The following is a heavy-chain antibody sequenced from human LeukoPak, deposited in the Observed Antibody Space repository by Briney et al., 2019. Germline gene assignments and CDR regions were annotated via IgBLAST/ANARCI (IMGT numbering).Heavy chain of an antibody. CDR3: AKDTPSRGEDAFDI. J-gene: IGHJ3*02. CDR2: ISSSSSYI. CDR1: GFTFSSYS. Sequence: GGSLRLSCAASGFTFSSYSMNWVRQAPGKGLEWVSSISSSSSYIYYADSVKGRFTISRDNSKNTLYLQMNSLRAEDTAVYYCAKDTPSRGEDAFDIWDQGTMVTVSS. V-gene: IGHV3-21*04. D-gene: IGHD6-25*01.